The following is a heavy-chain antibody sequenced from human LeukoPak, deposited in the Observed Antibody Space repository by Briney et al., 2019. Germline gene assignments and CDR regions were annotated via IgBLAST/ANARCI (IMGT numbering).Heavy chain of an antibody. CDR1: GYTFTGYY. D-gene: IGHD3-9*01. J-gene: IGHJ6*02. CDR3: ARPFVTWDILPGYYPTNYYYYGMDV. CDR2: INPNSGGT. Sequence: ASVKVSCKASGYTFTGYYMHWVRQAPGQGLEWMGWINPNSGGTNYAQKFQGRVTMTRDTSISTAYMELSRPRSDDTAVYYCARPFVTWDILPGYYPTNYYYYGMDVWGQGTTVTVSS. V-gene: IGHV1-2*02.